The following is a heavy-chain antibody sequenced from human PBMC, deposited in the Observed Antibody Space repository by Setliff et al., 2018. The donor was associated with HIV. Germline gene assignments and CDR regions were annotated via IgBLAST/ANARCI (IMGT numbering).Heavy chain of an antibody. CDR1: GYIFKNYG. V-gene: IGHV1-18*01. J-gene: IGHJ4*02. Sequence: ASVKVSCKASGYIFKNYGITWVRQAPGQGLEWMGWMSTSDDNTQYAQKIQGRVTMASDTSINTAYLELSNLRSDDTAVYYCGRQLSNALESWGQGTLVTVS. D-gene: IGHD1-1*01. CDR3: GRQLSNALES. CDR2: MSTSDDNT.